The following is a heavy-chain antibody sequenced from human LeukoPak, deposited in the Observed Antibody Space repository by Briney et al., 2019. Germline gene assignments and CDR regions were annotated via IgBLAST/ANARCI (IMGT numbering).Heavy chain of an antibody. CDR2: ISYDGSNK. CDR1: GLTFSSYA. Sequence: GGSLRLSCAASGLTFSSYAMHWDRQAPGKGLEWVAVISYDGSNKYYADSVKGRFTISRDNSKNTLYLQMNSLRAEDTALYYCAREYYVSHDFWSGYVGYWGQGTLVTVSS. D-gene: IGHD3-3*01. CDR3: AREYYVSHDFWSGYVGY. J-gene: IGHJ4*02. V-gene: IGHV3-30-3*01.